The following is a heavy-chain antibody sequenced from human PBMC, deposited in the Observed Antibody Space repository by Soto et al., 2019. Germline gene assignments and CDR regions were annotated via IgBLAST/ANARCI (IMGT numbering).Heavy chain of an antibody. CDR1: GGSFSGYS. CDR3: ARGGTSGYVW. V-gene: IGHV4-34*01. J-gene: IGHJ4*02. Sequence: QVQLQQWGAGLLKPSETLSLTCTVYGGSFSGYSWSWIRQPPGKGLEWIGEISHSGSTNYNPSLKSRVTMSVDTSKNHFSLRLTSVTAADTAVYFCARGGTSGYVWWGQGTLVTVSS. D-gene: IGHD5-12*01. CDR2: ISHSGST.